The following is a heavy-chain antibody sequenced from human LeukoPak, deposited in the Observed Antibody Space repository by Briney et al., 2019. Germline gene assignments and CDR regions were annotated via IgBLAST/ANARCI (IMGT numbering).Heavy chain of an antibody. J-gene: IGHJ4*02. CDR3: ARDLDHSAVAAYSPDY. D-gene: IGHD6-19*01. CDR1: GYTFTGYY. Sequence: ASVKVSCKASGYTFTGYYMHWVRQAPGQGLEWMGWINPNSGGTNYAQKFQGRVTMTRDTSISTAYMELSRLRSDDTAVYYCARDLDHSAVAAYSPDYWGQGTLVTVSS. V-gene: IGHV1-2*02. CDR2: INPNSGGT.